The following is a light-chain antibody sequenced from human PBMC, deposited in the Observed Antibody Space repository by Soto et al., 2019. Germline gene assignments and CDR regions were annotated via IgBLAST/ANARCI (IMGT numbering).Light chain of an antibody. CDR2: AAS. Sequence: DIQMTQSPSSLSASVGDRVTITCRASQSISSYLNWYQQKPGKAPILLIYAASNLQSGVPSRFSGSRSGTDFILTISSLQPEDFAIYYCQQSFNTPLTFGRGTKVEI. CDR3: QQSFNTPLT. V-gene: IGKV1-39*01. CDR1: QSISSY. J-gene: IGKJ4*01.